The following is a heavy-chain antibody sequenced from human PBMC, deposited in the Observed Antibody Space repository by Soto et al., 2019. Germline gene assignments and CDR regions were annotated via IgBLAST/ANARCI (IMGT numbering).Heavy chain of an antibody. D-gene: IGHD3-10*01. CDR3: ARDYGSGTPKGYFDY. CDR2: IKHDGSEK. Sequence: LRLSCAASGFTFSSYWMSWVRQAPGKGLEWVANIKHDGSEKYYADSVKGRFTISRDNSKNTLYLQMNSLRAEDTAVYYCARDYGSGTPKGYFDYWGQGTLVTVSS. V-gene: IGHV3-7*01. CDR1: GFTFSSYW. J-gene: IGHJ4*02.